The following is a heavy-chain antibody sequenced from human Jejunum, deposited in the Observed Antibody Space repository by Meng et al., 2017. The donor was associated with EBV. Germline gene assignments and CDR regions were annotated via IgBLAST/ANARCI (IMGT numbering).Heavy chain of an antibody. CDR2: TSYDETDK. CDR1: GFTFSGFA. D-gene: IGHD6-13*01. Sequence: VGGVAQEGRSLRLACEASGFTFSGFALHWVRQAPGKGLEWVALTSYDETDKYYADSVKGRFIISRDNSNNTLSLQMNSLRAEDSAVYYCARGGGSRSWSFDYWGQGTLVTVSS. J-gene: IGHJ4*02. CDR3: ARGGGSRSWSFDY. V-gene: IGHV3-30-3*01.